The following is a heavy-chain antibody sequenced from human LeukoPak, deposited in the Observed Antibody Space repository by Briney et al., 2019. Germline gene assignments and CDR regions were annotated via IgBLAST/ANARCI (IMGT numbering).Heavy chain of an antibody. Sequence: ASVKVSCKASGYTFTSYDMNGVRQATGQVREWMGWMNPNSGNTGYAQKFQGRVTMTRNTSISTAYMELSSLRSEDTAVYYCARGRDWTDVGVDYWGQGPLVTVSS. D-gene: IGHD1-1*01. CDR3: ARGRDWTDVGVDY. V-gene: IGHV1-8*01. J-gene: IGHJ4*02. CDR2: MNPNSGNT. CDR1: GYTFTSYD.